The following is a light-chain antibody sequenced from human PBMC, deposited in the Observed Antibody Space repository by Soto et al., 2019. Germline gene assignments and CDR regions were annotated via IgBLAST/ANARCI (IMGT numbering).Light chain of an antibody. J-gene: IGLJ2*01. Sequence: QSALTQPPSASGSPGQSVTISCTGTSSDVGGYNYVSWYQQHPGKAPKLMIYEVSKRPSGVPDRFSGSKSGNTASLTVPGLQAEDEADYYCSSYAGGNNLGVFGGGTKLTVL. CDR2: EVS. CDR3: SSYAGGNNLGV. V-gene: IGLV2-8*01. CDR1: SSDVGGYNY.